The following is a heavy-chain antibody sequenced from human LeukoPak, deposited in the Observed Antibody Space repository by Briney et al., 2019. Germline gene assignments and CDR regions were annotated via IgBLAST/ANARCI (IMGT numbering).Heavy chain of an antibody. CDR3: ARDSGTTGEVKFDP. Sequence: SETLSLTCTVSGGSLRSYYWSWIRQPAGTGLEGIGRIYGSGTITYNPSLKSRVSMSVDTSRNQFSLNLRYVTAADTAVYYCARDSGTTGEVKFDPWGQGALVTVSS. V-gene: IGHV4-4*07. J-gene: IGHJ5*02. CDR2: IYGSGTI. D-gene: IGHD3-10*01. CDR1: GGSLRSYY.